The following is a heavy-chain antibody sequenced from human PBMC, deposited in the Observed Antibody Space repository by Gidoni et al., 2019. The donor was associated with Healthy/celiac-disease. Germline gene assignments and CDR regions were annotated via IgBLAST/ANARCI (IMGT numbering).Heavy chain of an antibody. Sequence: EVQLVESGGGLVKPGGSLRLSCAASGFTFSSYSMNWVRHAPGKGLEWVSSISSSSSYIYYADSVKGRFTISRDNAKNSLYLQMNSLRAEDTTVYYCARADDWMVYVPPPLYYYYYGMDVWGQGTTVTVSS. V-gene: IGHV3-21*01. CDR1: GFTFSSYS. CDR3: ARADDWMVYVPPPLYYYYYGMDV. CDR2: ISSSSSYI. J-gene: IGHJ6*02. D-gene: IGHD2-8*01.